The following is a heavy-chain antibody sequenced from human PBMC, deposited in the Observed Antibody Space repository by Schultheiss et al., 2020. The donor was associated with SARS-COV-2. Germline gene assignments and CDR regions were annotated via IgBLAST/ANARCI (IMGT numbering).Heavy chain of an antibody. D-gene: IGHD5-18*01. CDR2: INSDGSST. V-gene: IGHV3-74*01. J-gene: IGHJ4*02. CDR1: GFTFSSYW. Sequence: GGSLRLSCAASGFTFSSYWMHWVRQAPGKGLVWVSRINSDGSSTSYADSVKGRFTISRDNAKNSLYLQMNSLRAEDTAVYYCASSRGYSYGLGFDYWGQGTLVTVSS. CDR3: ASSRGYSYGLGFDY.